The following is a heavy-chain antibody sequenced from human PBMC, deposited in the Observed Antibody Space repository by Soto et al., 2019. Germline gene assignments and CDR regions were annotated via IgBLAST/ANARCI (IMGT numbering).Heavy chain of an antibody. CDR2: ISGSGGST. Sequence: PGGSLRLSCAASGFTFSSYAMSWVRQAPGKGLEWVSAISGSGGSTYYADSVKGRFTISRDNSKNTLYLQMNSLRAEDTAVYYCAKVTRSSWYLYDMDVWGQGTTVTAP. CDR3: AKVTRSSWYLYDMDV. CDR1: GFTFSSYA. J-gene: IGHJ6*02. D-gene: IGHD6-13*01. V-gene: IGHV3-23*01.